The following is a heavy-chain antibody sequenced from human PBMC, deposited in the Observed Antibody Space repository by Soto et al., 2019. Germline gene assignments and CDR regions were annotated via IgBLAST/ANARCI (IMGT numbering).Heavy chain of an antibody. CDR3: AKYVAGRSSTKPVAYYYYYYYMDV. D-gene: IGHD2-2*01. V-gene: IGHV3-30*18. J-gene: IGHJ6*03. Sequence: GGSLRLSCAASGFTFSSYGMHWVRQAPGKGLEWVAVISYDGSNKYYADSVKGRFTISRDNSKNTLYLQLNSLRAEDTALYYCAKYVAGRSSTKPVAYYYYYYYMDVWGKGTTVTVSS. CDR2: ISYDGSNK. CDR1: GFTFSSYG.